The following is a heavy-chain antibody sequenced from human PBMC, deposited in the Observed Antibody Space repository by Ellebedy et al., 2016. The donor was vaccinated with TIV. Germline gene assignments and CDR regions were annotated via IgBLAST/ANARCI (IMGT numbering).Heavy chain of an antibody. J-gene: IGHJ6*02. CDR2: ISSSGSTT. CDR3: ARELVVTAIYNYYYGMDA. V-gene: IGHV3-48*03. Sequence: PGGSLRLSCAASGFPFSSYEMNWVRQAPGKGLEWVSYISSSGSTTYYADSVKGRFTISRDNAKNSLFLQMNSLRAGDTAVYYCARELVVTAIYNYYYGMDAWGQGTTVTVSS. D-gene: IGHD2-21*02. CDR1: GFPFSSYE.